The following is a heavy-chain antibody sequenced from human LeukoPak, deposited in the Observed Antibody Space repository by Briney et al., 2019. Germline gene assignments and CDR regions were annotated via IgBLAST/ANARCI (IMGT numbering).Heavy chain of an antibody. D-gene: IGHD6-13*01. CDR1: GGSISSGDYY. V-gene: IGHV4-30-4*01. J-gene: IGHJ4*02. CDR2: IYYSGST. CDR3: ARLTGRFGYSSRWYFDY. Sequence: SETLSLTCSVSGGSISSGDYYWGWIRQTPGKGLEWIGYIYYSGSTNYNPSLKSRVTISVDTSKNQFSLKLSSVTAADTAVYYCARLTGRFGYSSRWYFDYWGQGTLVTVSS.